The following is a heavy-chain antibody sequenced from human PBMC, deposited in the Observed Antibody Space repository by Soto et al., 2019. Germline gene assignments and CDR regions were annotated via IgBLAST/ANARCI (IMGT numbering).Heavy chain of an antibody. J-gene: IGHJ2*01. Sequence: EVQLLESGGGLVQPGGSLRLSCAASGFTFSSYTMNWVRQAPGKGLEWVSVISGSGGSTYYADAVKGRFTISRDNSKNTLYLQMNSLRAEDTAVYYCAKRTVGWYFDLWGRGTLVTVSS. D-gene: IGHD4-17*01. CDR1: GFTFSSYT. V-gene: IGHV3-23*01. CDR2: ISGSGGST. CDR3: AKRTVGWYFDL.